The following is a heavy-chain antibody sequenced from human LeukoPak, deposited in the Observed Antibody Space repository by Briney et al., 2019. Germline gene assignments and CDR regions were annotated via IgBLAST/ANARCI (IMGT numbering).Heavy chain of an antibody. D-gene: IGHD4-17*01. CDR3: AKDQDNYGDFDY. V-gene: IGHV3-23*01. CDR1: GFTFSSYG. CDR2: ISDSGDTT. J-gene: IGHJ4*02. Sequence: PGGSLRLSCAASGFTFSSYGMSWVRQAPGKGLEWVSTISDSGDTTYYADSVKGGFTISRDNSKNTLFLQMNSLRAEDTAVYYCAKDQDNYGDFDYWGQGTLVTVSS.